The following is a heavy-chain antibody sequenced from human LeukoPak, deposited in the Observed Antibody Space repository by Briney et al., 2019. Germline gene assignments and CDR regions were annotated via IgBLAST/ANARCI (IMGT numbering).Heavy chain of an antibody. V-gene: IGHV1-69*06. CDR1: GDTFTTYA. CDR3: ARAGIPGYCTNVTCSNWLDP. J-gene: IGHJ5*02. D-gene: IGHD2-8*01. CDR2: IIPMFGTP. Sequence: SVKVSCKASGDTFTTYAIIWVRQAPGQGLEWMGGIIPMFGTPNYAQRLQGRVTITADKSTKTAYMELRSLRYEDTAVYFCARAGIPGYCTNVTCSNWLDPWGQGTLVTVSS.